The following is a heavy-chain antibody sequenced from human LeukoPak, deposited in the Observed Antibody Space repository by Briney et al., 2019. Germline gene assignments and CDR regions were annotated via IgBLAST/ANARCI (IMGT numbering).Heavy chain of an antibody. V-gene: IGHV4-34*01. Sequence: SETLSLTCTVSGGSISSYYWSWIRQPPGKGLEWIGEINHSGSTNYNPSLKSRVTISVDTSKNQFSLKLSSVTAADTAVYYCARGGKSDKIENYFDYWGQGTLVTVSS. CDR2: INHSGST. D-gene: IGHD2-21*02. CDR3: ARGGKSDKIENYFDY. CDR1: GGSISSYY. J-gene: IGHJ4*02.